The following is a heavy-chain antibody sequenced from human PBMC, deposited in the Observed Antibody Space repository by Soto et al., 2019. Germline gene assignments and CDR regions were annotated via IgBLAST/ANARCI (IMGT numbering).Heavy chain of an antibody. Sequence: SETLSLTCTVSGGSIRPYYWSWIRQPPGKGLEWIGYIYYSGSTNYNPSLKSRVTISVDTSKNQFSLKLSSVTAADTAVYYCARDYVVVVPAANTQTYYYYGMDVWGQGTTVTVSS. V-gene: IGHV4-59*01. CDR2: IYYSGST. D-gene: IGHD2-2*01. J-gene: IGHJ6*02. CDR3: ARDYVVVVPAANTQTYYYYGMDV. CDR1: GGSIRPYY.